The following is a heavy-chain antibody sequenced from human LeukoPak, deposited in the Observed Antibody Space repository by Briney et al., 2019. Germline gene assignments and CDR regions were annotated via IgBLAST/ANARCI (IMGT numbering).Heavy chain of an antibody. CDR1: GGTFSSYA. CDR3: ATQTYYYDRSGYYSFDY. V-gene: IGHV1-69*05. Sequence: SVKVSCKASGGTFSSYAISWVRQAPGQGLEWMGGIIPIFGTTNYAQKFQGRGTITTDESTSTAYMELSSLRSEDTAVYYCATQTYYYDRSGYYSFDYWGQGTLVTVSS. CDR2: IIPIFGTT. J-gene: IGHJ4*02. D-gene: IGHD3-22*01.